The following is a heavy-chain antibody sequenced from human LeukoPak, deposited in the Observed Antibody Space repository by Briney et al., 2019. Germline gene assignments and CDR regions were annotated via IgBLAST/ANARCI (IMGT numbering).Heavy chain of an antibody. CDR3: ARLVGSSSYYFDY. Sequence: PSETLSLTCSVSGGSISNYYWSWIRQPPGKRLEWIGYIYYSGSTNYNPSLKSRITISVDTSKNQFSLKPSSVTAADTAVYYCARLVGSSSYYFDYWGQGTLVTVSS. CDR1: GGSISNYY. V-gene: IGHV4-59*01. J-gene: IGHJ4*02. D-gene: IGHD6-13*01. CDR2: IYYSGST.